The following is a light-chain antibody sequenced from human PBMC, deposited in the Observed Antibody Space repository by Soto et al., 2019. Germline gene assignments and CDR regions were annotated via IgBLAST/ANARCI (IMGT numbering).Light chain of an antibody. CDR1: STDVGGFND. CDR3: SSYTSSSTLYV. CDR2: GVS. Sequence: QSALTQPASVSGSPGQSITISCTGTSTDVGGFNDVSWYQQLPGKAPKLMIYGVSNRPSGVSNRFSGSKSGTTASLPISGLQAEDEADYYCSSYTSSSTLYVFGTGTKLTVL. V-gene: IGLV2-14*01. J-gene: IGLJ1*01.